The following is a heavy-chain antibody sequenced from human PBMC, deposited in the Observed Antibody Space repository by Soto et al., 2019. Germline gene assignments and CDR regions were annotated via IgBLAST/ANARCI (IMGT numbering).Heavy chain of an antibody. V-gene: IGHV4-31*03. D-gene: IGHD3-9*01. Sequence: PSETLSLTCTVSGGSISSGGYYWSWIRQHPGKGLEWIGYIYYSGSTYYNPSLKSRVTISVDTSKNQFSLKLSSVTAADTAVYYCARVSENYDILTGIDYWGQGTLVTVSS. CDR2: IYYSGST. J-gene: IGHJ4*02. CDR1: GGSISSGGYY. CDR3: ARVSENYDILTGIDY.